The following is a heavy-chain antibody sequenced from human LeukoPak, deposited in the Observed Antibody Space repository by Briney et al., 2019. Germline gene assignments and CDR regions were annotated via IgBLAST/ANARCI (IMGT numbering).Heavy chain of an antibody. D-gene: IGHD3-22*01. CDR1: GYSFTGYH. CDR3: ARRDGRSESSGY. Sequence: AASVKVSCKTSGYSFTGYHMHWVRQACGHGLEWMGWTNPVSGGTKYAHKLQGRVTMTRDTSINTFYMELYSMMSDDTAVYYCARRDGRSESSGYWGPGTLVTVSS. J-gene: IGHJ4*02. V-gene: IGHV1-2*02. CDR2: TNPVSGGT.